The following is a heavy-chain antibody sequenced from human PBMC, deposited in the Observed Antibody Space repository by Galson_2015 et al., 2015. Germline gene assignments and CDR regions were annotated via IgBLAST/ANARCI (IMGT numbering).Heavy chain of an antibody. CDR3: VRERAVAGQTAVFDV. CDR2: IDWDDDK. D-gene: IGHD6-19*01. J-gene: IGHJ3*01. V-gene: IGHV2-70*01. Sequence: KALEWLALIDWDDDKYYSTSLKTRLTISKDTSKDQVVLTMTNMDPLDTVTYYCVRERAVAGQTAVFDVWGQGTMVTVS.